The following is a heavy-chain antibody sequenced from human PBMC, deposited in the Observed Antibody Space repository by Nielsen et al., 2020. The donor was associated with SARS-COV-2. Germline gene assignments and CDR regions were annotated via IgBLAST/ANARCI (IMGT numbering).Heavy chain of an antibody. CDR3: ARNLYRYDSSAPFDY. CDR2: IYYSGST. D-gene: IGHD3-22*01. V-gene: IGHV4-61*01. Sequence: SETLSLTCTVSGCPASSGSYYWSWIRQPPGKGLEWIGYIYYSGSTNYNPSLKSRVTISVDTSKNQFSLKLSSVTAADTAVYYCARNLYRYDSSAPFDYWGQGTLVTVSS. CDR1: GCPASSGSYY. J-gene: IGHJ4*02.